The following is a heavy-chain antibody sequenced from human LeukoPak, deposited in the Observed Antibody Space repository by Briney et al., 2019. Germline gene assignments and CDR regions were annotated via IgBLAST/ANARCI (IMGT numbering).Heavy chain of an antibody. CDR2: ISAYNGDT. Sequence: ASVKVSCKAAGGIFTTYGISWVRQAPGQGLEWMGWISAYNGDTYYAQKLQGRLTMSTDTSTNTAYMELRSLRSDDTAVYYCARDHSSSGQLFDFWGQGTPVTVSS. V-gene: IGHV1-18*01. CDR1: GGIFTTYG. CDR3: ARDHSSSGQLFDF. J-gene: IGHJ4*02. D-gene: IGHD6-25*01.